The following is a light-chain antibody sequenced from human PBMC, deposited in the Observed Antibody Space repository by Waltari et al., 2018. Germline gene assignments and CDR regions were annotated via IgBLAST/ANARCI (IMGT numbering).Light chain of an antibody. CDR1: SSAIGTFNL. J-gene: IGLJ3*02. V-gene: IGLV2-23*02. CDR2: AVS. CDR3: CSYAGSRTWV. Sequence: QSALTQPASVSVSPGQSIPISCIGPSSAIGTFNLVSWYLQYPGPAPNLLIYAVSQRPSGVSNRFSGSKSGNTASLTISGLQAEDEAIYYCCSYAGSRTWVFGGGAKLTVL.